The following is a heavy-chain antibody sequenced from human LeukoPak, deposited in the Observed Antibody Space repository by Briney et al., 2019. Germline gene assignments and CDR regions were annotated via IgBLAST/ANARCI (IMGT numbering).Heavy chain of an antibody. CDR3: ARSFYCSSTSCSRGGKGRMDV. CDR2: INHSGST. J-gene: IGHJ3*01. CDR1: GGSFSGYY. D-gene: IGHD2-2*01. Sequence: SETLSLTCAVYGGSFSGYYWSWIRQPPGKGLEWIGEINHSGSTNYNPSLKSRVTISVDTSKNQFSLKLSSVTAADTAVYYCARSFYCSSTSCSRGGKGRMDVWGQGTMVTVSS. V-gene: IGHV4-34*01.